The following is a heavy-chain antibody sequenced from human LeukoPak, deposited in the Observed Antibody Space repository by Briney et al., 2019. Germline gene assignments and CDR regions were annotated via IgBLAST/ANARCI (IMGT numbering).Heavy chain of an antibody. CDR1: GFTVSSNY. J-gene: IGHJ4*02. CDR3: ARDLLGDTPGAY. CDR2: IYSGGST. Sequence: HPGGSLRLSCAASGFTVSSNYMSWVRQAPGKGLEWVSVIYSGGSTYYADSVKGRFTISRDNSKNTLYLQMNSLRAEDTAVYYCARDLLGDTPGAYWGQGTLVTVSS. V-gene: IGHV3-53*01. D-gene: IGHD2-21*01.